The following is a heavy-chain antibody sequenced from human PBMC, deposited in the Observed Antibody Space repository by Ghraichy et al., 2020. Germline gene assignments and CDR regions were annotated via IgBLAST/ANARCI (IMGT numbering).Heavy chain of an antibody. CDR2: VNSDGSNT. D-gene: IGHD1-26*01. V-gene: IGHV3-74*01. CDR1: GFTFKSYW. CDR3: ARSSNSGSYSDY. J-gene: IGHJ4*02. Sequence: ETLSLTCVASGFTFKSYWMHWVRQAPGKGLVWISRVNSDGSNTTYADFVKGRFTISRDNAENTLFLQVNSLRAEDTAVYYCARSSNSGSYSDYWGQGTLVTVSS.